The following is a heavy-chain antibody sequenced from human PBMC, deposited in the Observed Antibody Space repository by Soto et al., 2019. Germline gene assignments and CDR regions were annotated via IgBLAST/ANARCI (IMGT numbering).Heavy chain of an antibody. Sequence: GESLKISCKGSGYSFTSYWIGWVCQMPGKGLEWMGIIYPGDSDTRYSPSFQGQVTISADKSISTAYLQWSSLKASDTAMYYCARLPPDYGDYYYYGMDVWGQGTTVTVSS. V-gene: IGHV5-51*01. CDR1: GYSFTSYW. D-gene: IGHD4-17*01. CDR3: ARLPPDYGDYYYYGMDV. CDR2: IYPGDSDT. J-gene: IGHJ6*02.